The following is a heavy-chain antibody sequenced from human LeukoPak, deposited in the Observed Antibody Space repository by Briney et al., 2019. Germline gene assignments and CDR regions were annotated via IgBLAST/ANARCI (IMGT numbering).Heavy chain of an antibody. Sequence: PSETLSLTCTVSGGSISSSSYYWGWIRQPPGKGLEWIGSIYYSGSTYYNPSLKSRVTISVDTFKNQFSLKLSSVTAADTAVYYCARDTWGFTIFGVVKEWYFDYWGQGTLVTVSS. CDR3: ARDTWGFTIFGVVKEWYFDY. CDR1: GGSISSSSYY. V-gene: IGHV4-39*07. J-gene: IGHJ4*02. CDR2: IYYSGST. D-gene: IGHD3-3*01.